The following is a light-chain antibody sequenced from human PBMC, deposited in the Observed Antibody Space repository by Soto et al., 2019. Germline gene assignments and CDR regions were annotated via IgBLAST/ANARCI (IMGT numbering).Light chain of an antibody. CDR1: QSVSTY. V-gene: IGKV3-11*01. Sequence: VLTQSPVTLSLSPGDRATLSCRASQSVSTYLAWYRQAPGQPPRLLIYDTSNRATGVPPRFSGSRSGTDFTLTISGVEPEDFALYFCHQRNTFGQGTRLEI. CDR3: HQRNT. J-gene: IGKJ5*01. CDR2: DTS.